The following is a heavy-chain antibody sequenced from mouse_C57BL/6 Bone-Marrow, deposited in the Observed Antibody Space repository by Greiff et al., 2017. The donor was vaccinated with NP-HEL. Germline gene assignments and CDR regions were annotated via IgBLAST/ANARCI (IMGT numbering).Heavy chain of an antibody. CDR2: INPGSGGT. CDR3: ARDGYLSYAMDY. Sequence: VQLQQSGAELVRPGTSVKVSCKASGYAFTNYLIEWVKQRPGQGLEWIGVINPGSGGTNYNEKFKGKATLTADQSSSTAYMQLSSLTSEDSAVYFCARDGYLSYAMDYWGQGTSVTVSS. CDR1: GYAFTNYL. J-gene: IGHJ4*01. D-gene: IGHD2-3*01. V-gene: IGHV1-54*01.